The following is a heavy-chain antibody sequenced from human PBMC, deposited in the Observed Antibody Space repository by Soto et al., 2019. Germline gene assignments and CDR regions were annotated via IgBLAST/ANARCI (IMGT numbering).Heavy chain of an antibody. J-gene: IGHJ4*02. CDR3: AKDPSSYCTNGVCYTRTYYFDY. CDR2: ISGSGGST. V-gene: IGHV3-23*01. Sequence: GSLRLSCAASGFTFSSYAKSWVRQAPGKGLEWVSAISGSGGSTYYADSVKGRFTISRDNSKNTLYLQMNSLRAEDTAVYYCAKDPSSYCTNGVCYTRTYYFDYWGQGTLVTVSS. CDR1: GFTFSSYA. D-gene: IGHD2-8*01.